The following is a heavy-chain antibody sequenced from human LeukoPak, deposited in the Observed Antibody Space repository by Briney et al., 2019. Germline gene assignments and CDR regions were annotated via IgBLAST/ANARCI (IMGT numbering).Heavy chain of an antibody. CDR2: IYTSGST. D-gene: IGHD1-1*01. J-gene: IGHJ6*03. CDR1: GGSISSGSYY. V-gene: IGHV4-61*02. Sequence: SQPLTLTCTVSGGSISSGSYYWRWLPQPAGKGLEWIGRIYTSGSTNYNPSLKSRVTMSVDTSKNQFSLKLSSVTAADTAVYYCARGTGTYRGYYYMDVWGKGTTVTVSS. CDR3: ARGTGTYRGYYYMDV.